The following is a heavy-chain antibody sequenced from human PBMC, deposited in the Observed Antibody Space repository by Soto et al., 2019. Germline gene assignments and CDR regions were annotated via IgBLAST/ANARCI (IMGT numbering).Heavy chain of an antibody. Sequence: PSETLSLTCTVSGGSISSYYWRWIRQPPGKGLEWIGYIYYSGSTNYNPSLKSRVTISVDTSKNQFSLKLSSVTAADTAVYYCARDLGGEYCGGDCYWENAFDIWGQGTMVTVSS. D-gene: IGHD2-21*02. CDR1: GGSISSYY. CDR2: IYYSGST. V-gene: IGHV4-59*01. J-gene: IGHJ3*02. CDR3: ARDLGGEYCGGDCYWENAFDI.